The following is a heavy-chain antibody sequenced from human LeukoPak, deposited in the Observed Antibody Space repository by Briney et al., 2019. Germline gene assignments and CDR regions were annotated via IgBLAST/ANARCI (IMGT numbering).Heavy chain of an antibody. CDR1: GFTFTSYG. J-gene: IGHJ4*02. CDR2: INPSGGST. D-gene: IGHD3-16*01. CDR3: AGGGFFLREPPGY. V-gene: IGHV1-46*01. Sequence: GGSLRLSCAASGFTFTSYGMHSVRQAPGQGLEWMGIINPSGGSTSYAQKFQGRVTMTRDMSTSTVYMQLSSLRSEDTAVYYCAGGGFFLREPPGYWGQGTLVTVSS.